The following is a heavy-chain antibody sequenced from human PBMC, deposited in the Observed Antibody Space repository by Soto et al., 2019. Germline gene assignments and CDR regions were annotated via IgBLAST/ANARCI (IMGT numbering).Heavy chain of an antibody. CDR1: GGSISSGGYY. J-gene: IGHJ4*02. D-gene: IGHD6-6*01. CDR3: ARERSIAARRGSFDY. V-gene: IGHV4-31*03. Sequence: QVQLQESGPGLVKPSQTLSLTCTVSGGSISSGGYYWSWIRQHPGKGLEWIGYIYYSGSTYYNPSLKSRVTISVDTSKNQFSLKLSSVTAADTAVYYCARERSIAARRGSFDYWGQGTLVTVSS. CDR2: IYYSGST.